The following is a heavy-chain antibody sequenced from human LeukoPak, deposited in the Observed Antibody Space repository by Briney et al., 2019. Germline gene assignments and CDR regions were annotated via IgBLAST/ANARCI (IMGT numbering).Heavy chain of an antibody. Sequence: ASVKVSCKASGYTFTSYYMHWVRQAPGQGLEWMGWINPNSGGTNYAQKFQGRVTMTRDTSISTAYMELSRLRSDDTAVYYCARDGIGIAAAGTPWFDPWGQGTLVTVSS. CDR3: ARDGIGIAAAGTPWFDP. V-gene: IGHV1-2*02. J-gene: IGHJ5*02. CDR1: GYTFTSYY. D-gene: IGHD6-13*01. CDR2: INPNSGGT.